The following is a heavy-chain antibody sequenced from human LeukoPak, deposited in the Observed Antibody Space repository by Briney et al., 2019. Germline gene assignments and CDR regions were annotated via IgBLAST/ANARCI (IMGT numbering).Heavy chain of an antibody. V-gene: IGHV4-34*01. CDR1: GGSFSGYY. CDR3: ARSWGYWFDP. J-gene: IGHJ5*02. CDR2: INHSGST. D-gene: IGHD6-13*01. Sequence: SETLSLTCAVYGGSFSGYYWSWIRQPPGKRLEWTGEINHSGSTDYNPSLKSRVTISVDTSKNQFSLKLSSVTAADTAVYYCARSWGYWFDPWGQGTLVTVSS.